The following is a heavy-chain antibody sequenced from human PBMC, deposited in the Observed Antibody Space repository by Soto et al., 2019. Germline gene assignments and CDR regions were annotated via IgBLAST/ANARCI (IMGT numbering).Heavy chain of an antibody. J-gene: IGHJ4*02. CDR2: VSGSGEST. V-gene: IGHV3-23*01. D-gene: IGHD6-6*01. Sequence: EVQLLESGGGLVQPGGSLRLSCAASGFTFSSYLMNWVRQAPGKGLEWVSGVSGSGESTNYADSVKGRFTISRDNSKNTLHLQMNSLRAEDTATYYCAKGGPPQSSSSSSGFFRTKKEGQLDSWGQGTLVTVSS. CDR1: GFTFSSYL. CDR3: AKGGPPQSSSSSSGFFRTKKEGQLDS.